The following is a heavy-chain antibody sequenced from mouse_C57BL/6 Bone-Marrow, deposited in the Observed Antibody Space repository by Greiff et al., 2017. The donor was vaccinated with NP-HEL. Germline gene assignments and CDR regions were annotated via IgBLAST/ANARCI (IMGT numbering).Heavy chain of an antibody. V-gene: IGHV5-4*03. D-gene: IGHD1-1*01. CDR1: GFTFSSYA. CDR3: AATVAPAWFAY. J-gene: IGHJ3*01. CDR2: ISDGGSYT. Sequence: EVKVEESGGGLVKPGGSLKLSCAASGFTFSSYAMSWVRQTPEKRLEWVATISDGGSYTYYPDNVKGRFTISRDNAKNNLYLQMSHLKSEDTAMYYCAATVAPAWFAYWGQGTLVTVSA.